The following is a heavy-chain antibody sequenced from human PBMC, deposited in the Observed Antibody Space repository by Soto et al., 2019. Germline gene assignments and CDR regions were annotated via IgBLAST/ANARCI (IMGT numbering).Heavy chain of an antibody. Sequence: LRLSCAASGFTVSSNYMSWVRQAPGKGLEWVSVIYSGGSTYYADSVKGRFTISRDNSKNTLYLQMNSLRAEDTAVYYCARARGYSYGSGMDVWGQGTTVTVSS. CDR3: ARARGYSYGSGMDV. J-gene: IGHJ6*02. V-gene: IGHV3-53*01. CDR1: GFTVSSNY. CDR2: IYSGGST. D-gene: IGHD5-18*01.